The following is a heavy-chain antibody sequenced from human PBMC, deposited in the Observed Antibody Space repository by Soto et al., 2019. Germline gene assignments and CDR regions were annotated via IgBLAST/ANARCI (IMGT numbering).Heavy chain of an antibody. J-gene: IGHJ6*02. CDR1: GFTFRDHA. Sequence: GGSLRLSCAASGFTFRDHAMHWVRQAPGKGREWLAIIWNDGSNKFYAGSVQGRFTISRDNSKNTVYLQMNTLSAEDTAVYYCARALFPDVDIYAMDVWGQGTTVTVSS. V-gene: IGHV3-33*01. CDR3: ARALFPDVDIYAMDV. CDR2: IWNDGSNK. D-gene: IGHD5-12*01.